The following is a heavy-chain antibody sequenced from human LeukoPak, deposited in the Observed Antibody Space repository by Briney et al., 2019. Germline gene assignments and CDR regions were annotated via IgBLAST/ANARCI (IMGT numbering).Heavy chain of an antibody. CDR3: ARDGPGYGSGWYGVWFDP. Sequence: SETLSLTCAVSGYSISSGYYWGWIRQPPGKGLEWIGSIYHGGRTYYNPSLKSRVTMAIDTSNSHLSLELRSVTAADTAVYYCARDGPGYGSGWYGVWFDPWGQGTLVTVSS. D-gene: IGHD6-19*01. CDR1: GYSISSGYY. J-gene: IGHJ5*02. CDR2: IYHGGRT. V-gene: IGHV4-38-2*02.